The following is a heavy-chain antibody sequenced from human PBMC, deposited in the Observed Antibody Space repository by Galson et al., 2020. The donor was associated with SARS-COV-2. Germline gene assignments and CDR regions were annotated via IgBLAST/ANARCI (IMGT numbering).Heavy chain of an antibody. CDR2: IYSGGST. CDR1: GFTVSSNY. D-gene: IGHD4-17*01. V-gene: IGHV3-53*04. CDR3: ARHPTDYGDYVDWWFDY. Sequence: GGSLRLSCAASGFTVSSNYMSWVRQAPGKGLEWVSVIYSGGSTYYADSVKGRFTISRHNSKNTLYLQMNSLRAEDTAVYYCARHPTDYGDYVDWWFDYWGQGTLVTVSS. J-gene: IGHJ4*02.